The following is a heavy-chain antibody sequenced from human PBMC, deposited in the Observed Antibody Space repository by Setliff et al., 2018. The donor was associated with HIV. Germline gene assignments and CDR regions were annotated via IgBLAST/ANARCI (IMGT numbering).Heavy chain of an antibody. V-gene: IGHV4-59*01. CDR3: ARGVNFDY. CDR1: GGSISSSY. J-gene: IGHJ4*02. CDR2: IHYSGAT. D-gene: IGHD3-3*01. Sequence: SETLSLTCTVSGGSISSSYWTWTRQPPGKGLEWIGYIHYSGATNYNPSLKSRVTISLDTSKNQFSLKLTSVTAADTAIYYCARGVNFDYWGQGTQVTVSS.